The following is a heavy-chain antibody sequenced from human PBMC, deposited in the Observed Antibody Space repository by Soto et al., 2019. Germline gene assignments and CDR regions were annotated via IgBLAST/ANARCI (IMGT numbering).Heavy chain of an antibody. CDR1: GGSISSGGYY. CDR3: ARAQGVPAAIPGWWFDP. V-gene: IGHV4-31*03. D-gene: IGHD2-2*01. CDR2: IYYSGST. J-gene: IGHJ5*02. Sequence: SETLSLTCTVSGGSISSGGYYWSWIRQHPGKGLEWIGYIYYSGSTYYNPSLKSRVTISVDTSKNQFSLKLSSVTAADTAVYYCARAQGVPAAIPGWWFDPSGQISLVTFSP.